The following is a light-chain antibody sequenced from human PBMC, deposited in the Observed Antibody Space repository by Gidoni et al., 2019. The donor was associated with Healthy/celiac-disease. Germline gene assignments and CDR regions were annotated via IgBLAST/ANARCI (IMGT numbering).Light chain of an antibody. CDR1: QGISNY. Sequence: DIQMTQSPSSLSASVGDRVTITCRAIQGISNYLAWYQQKPGKVPKLLIYAASTLQSGVPSRFSGSGYGTDLTLKISSLQPEDVATYYCQKYNSAPWTFGQXTKVEIK. CDR2: AAS. V-gene: IGKV1-27*01. J-gene: IGKJ1*01. CDR3: QKYNSAPWT.